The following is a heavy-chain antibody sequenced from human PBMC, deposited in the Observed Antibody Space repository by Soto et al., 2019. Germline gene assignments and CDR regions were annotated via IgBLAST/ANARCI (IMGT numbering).Heavy chain of an antibody. V-gene: IGHV3-30*03. J-gene: IGHJ4*02. D-gene: IGHD1-7*01. CDR2: ISYDGSNK. CDR1: GFTFSSYG. CDR3: ATVLITGTIFDY. Sequence: VQLVESGGGVVQPGRSLRLSCAASGFTFSSYGMHWVRQAPGKGLEWVAVISYDGSNKYYADSVKGRFTISRDNSKNTLYLQMNSLRAEDTAVYYCATVLITGTIFDYWGQGTLVTVSS.